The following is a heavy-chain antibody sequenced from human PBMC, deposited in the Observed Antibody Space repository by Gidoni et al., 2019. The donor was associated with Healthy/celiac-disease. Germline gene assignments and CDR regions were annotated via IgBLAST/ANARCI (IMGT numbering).Heavy chain of an antibody. Sequence: QVQLQESGPGLVKPSQTLSLTCTVSGGSISSGGYYWSWIRQHPGKGLEWIGYIYYSGSTYYNPSLKSRVTISVDTSKNQFSLKLSSVTAADTAVYYCARVFSGIYYYYYMDVWGKGTTVTVSS. V-gene: IGHV4-31*03. CDR2: IYYSGST. CDR1: GGSISSGGYY. CDR3: ARVFSGIYYYYYMDV. J-gene: IGHJ6*03.